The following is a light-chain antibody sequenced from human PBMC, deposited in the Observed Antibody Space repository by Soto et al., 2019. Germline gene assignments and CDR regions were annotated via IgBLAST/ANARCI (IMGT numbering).Light chain of an antibody. Sequence: DIQMTQSPSTLSASVGDRVIITCRASQTIDTWLAWYQHKPGRAPEVLISEATSLERGVPSRFSGSGSGTEFSLTISSLQPDDFATYYCQQYSSHSGTFGQGTKLEGK. J-gene: IGKJ2*01. CDR1: QTIDTW. CDR2: EAT. CDR3: QQYSSHSGT. V-gene: IGKV1-5*01.